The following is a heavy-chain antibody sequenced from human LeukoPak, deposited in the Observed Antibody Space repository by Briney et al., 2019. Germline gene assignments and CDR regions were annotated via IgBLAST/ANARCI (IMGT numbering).Heavy chain of an antibody. V-gene: IGHV1-2*02. CDR2: INPNSGGT. D-gene: IGHD3-22*01. CDR3: ARVNDDGSGYYYDY. Sequence: VASVKVSCKASGYTFTSYAMHWVRQAPGQRLEWMGWINPNSGGTNYSQKFQGRVTITRDTSISTAYMELSRLRSDDTAVYYCARVNDDGSGYYYDYWGQGTLVTVSS. J-gene: IGHJ4*02. CDR1: GYTFTSYA.